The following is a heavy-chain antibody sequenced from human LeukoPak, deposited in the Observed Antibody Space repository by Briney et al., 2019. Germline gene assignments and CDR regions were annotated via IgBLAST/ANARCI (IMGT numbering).Heavy chain of an antibody. D-gene: IGHD3-22*01. Sequence: SETLSLTCTVSGGSISSSSYYWGWIRQPPGKGLEWIGEINHSGSTNYNPSLKSRVTISVDTSKNQFSLKLSSVTAADTAVYYCARGYYYDSSGTLDYWGQGTLVTVSS. CDR2: INHSGST. J-gene: IGHJ4*02. V-gene: IGHV4-39*07. CDR1: GGSISSSSYY. CDR3: ARGYYYDSSGTLDY.